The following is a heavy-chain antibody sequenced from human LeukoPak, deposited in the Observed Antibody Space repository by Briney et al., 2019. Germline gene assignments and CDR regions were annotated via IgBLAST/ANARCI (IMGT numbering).Heavy chain of an antibody. J-gene: IGHJ6*02. Sequence: ASVKVSCKASGYTFTSYYIHWVRQAPGQGLEWMGIINPSGGSTRHTQKFQGRVTMTRDTSTSTVYMDLSSLRSDDTAVYYCARVSGGSYGMDVWGQGTTVTVSS. D-gene: IGHD3-10*01. CDR2: INPSGGST. CDR3: ARVSGGSYGMDV. V-gene: IGHV1-46*01. CDR1: GYTFTSYY.